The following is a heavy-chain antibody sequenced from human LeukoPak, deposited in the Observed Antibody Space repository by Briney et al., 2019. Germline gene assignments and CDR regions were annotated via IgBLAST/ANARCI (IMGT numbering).Heavy chain of an antibody. CDR1: GFTFSSYW. CDR2: INHNGNVN. J-gene: IGHJ1*01. V-gene: IGHV3-7*01. CDR3: TSWGDTTAEYFQR. Sequence: GGSLRLSCAASGFTFSSYWMNWARQAPGKGLEWVASINHNGNVNYYVDSVKGRFTISRDNAENSMYLQMNSLRVEDTAVYYCTSWGDTTAEYFQRWGQGTLVTVSS. D-gene: IGHD2-21*02.